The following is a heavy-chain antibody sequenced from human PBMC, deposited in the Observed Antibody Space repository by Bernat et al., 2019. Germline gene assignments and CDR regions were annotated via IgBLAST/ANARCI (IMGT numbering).Heavy chain of an antibody. V-gene: IGHV3-33*01. Sequence: QVQLVESGGGVVQPGRSLRLSCAASGFTFSSYGMQWVRQAPGKGLEWVAVIWYDGSNKYYADSVKGRFTISRDNSKNTLYLQMNSLRAEDTAVYYCARVMDIVVGGVFYYYGMDVWGQGTTVTVSS. CDR2: IWYDGSNK. D-gene: IGHD2-2*03. CDR3: ARVMDIVVGGVFYYYGMDV. J-gene: IGHJ6*02. CDR1: GFTFSSYG.